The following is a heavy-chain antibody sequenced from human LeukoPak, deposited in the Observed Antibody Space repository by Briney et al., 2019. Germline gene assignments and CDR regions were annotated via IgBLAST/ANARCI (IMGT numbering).Heavy chain of an antibody. CDR1: GFTFSSYS. CDR3: ASTFGVVTRGAFDI. Sequence: GGSLRLSCAASGFTFSSYSMNWVRQAPGKGLEWVSSISSSSSTVYYADSVKGRFTISRDNAKNSLYLQMNSLRAEDTAVYYCASTFGVVTRGAFDIWGQGTMVTVSS. D-gene: IGHD3-3*01. J-gene: IGHJ3*02. V-gene: IGHV3-48*01. CDR2: ISSSSSTV.